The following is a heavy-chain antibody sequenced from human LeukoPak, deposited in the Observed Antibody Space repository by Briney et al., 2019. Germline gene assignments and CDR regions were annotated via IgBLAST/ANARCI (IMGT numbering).Heavy chain of an antibody. Sequence: RASVKVSCKAPGYTFTGYYMHWVRQAPGQGLEWMGWINPNSGSTNYAQKFQGRATMTRDTSISTAYMELSRLRSDDTAVYYCAGRWFGELYPYYWGQGTLVTVSS. CDR2: INPNSGST. CDR3: AGRWFGELYPYY. V-gene: IGHV1-2*02. J-gene: IGHJ4*02. D-gene: IGHD3-10*01. CDR1: GYTFTGYY.